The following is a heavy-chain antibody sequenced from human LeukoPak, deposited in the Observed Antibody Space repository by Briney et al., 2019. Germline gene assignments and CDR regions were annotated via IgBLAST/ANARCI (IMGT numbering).Heavy chain of an antibody. D-gene: IGHD2-2*01. CDR3: ARESSTSCYADY. J-gene: IGHJ4*02. Sequence: SETLSLTCAVYGGSFSGYYWSWIRQPPGKGLEWIGEINHSGSTNYNPSLKSRVTISVDTSKNQFSLKLGSVTAADTAVYYCARESSTSCYADYWGQGTLVTVSS. CDR1: GGSFSGYY. CDR2: INHSGST. V-gene: IGHV4-34*01.